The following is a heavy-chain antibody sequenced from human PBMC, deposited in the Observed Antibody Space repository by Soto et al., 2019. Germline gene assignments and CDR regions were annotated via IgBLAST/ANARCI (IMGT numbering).Heavy chain of an antibody. CDR2: IRYDGSNK. J-gene: IGHJ6*02. D-gene: IGHD2-8*01. V-gene: IGHV3-33*01. Sequence: GGSLRLSCAASGFTFSSYGMHWVRQAPGKGLEWVAVIRYDGSNKYYADSVKGRFTISRDNSKNTLYLQMNSLRAEDTAVYYCARDVLQNGAYYYGMNVWGQGTTVTVSS. CDR3: ARDVLQNGAYYYGMNV. CDR1: GFTFSSYG.